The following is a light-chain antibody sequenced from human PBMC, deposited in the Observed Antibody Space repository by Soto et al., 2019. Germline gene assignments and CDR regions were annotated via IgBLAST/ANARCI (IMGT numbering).Light chain of an antibody. CDR3: QSYDSSLSVVV. J-gene: IGLJ2*01. CDR2: GNS. V-gene: IGLV1-40*01. CDR1: SSNIGAGYD. Sequence: QSVLTQPPSVSGAPGQRVTISCTGSSSNIGAGYDVHWYQQLPGTAPKLLIYGNSNRPSGVPDRFSGSKSGTSASLAITGLQAEDEADYYCQSYDSSLSVVVFGAGTKLTVL.